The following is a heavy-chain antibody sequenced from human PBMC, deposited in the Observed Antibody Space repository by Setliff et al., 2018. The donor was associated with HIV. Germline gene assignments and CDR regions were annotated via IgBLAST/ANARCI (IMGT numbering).Heavy chain of an antibody. CDR1: GGSFSGYY. CDR3: ARGTAYYNFWSGYSQDYYYYMDV. D-gene: IGHD3-3*01. V-gene: IGHV4-34*01. J-gene: IGHJ6*03. Sequence: SETLSLTCAVYGGSFSGYYWSWIRQPPGKGLEWIGEINHSGSTNYNPSLKGRVTISVDTSKNQFSLKLSSVTAADTAVYYCARGTAYYNFWSGYSQDYYYYMDVWGKGTTVTVSS. CDR2: INHSGST.